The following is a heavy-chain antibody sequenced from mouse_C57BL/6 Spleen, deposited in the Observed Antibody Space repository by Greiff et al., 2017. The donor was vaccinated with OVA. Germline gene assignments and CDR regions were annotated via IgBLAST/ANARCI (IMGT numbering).Heavy chain of an antibody. D-gene: IGHD2-12*01. V-gene: IGHV5-6*01. J-gene: IGHJ2*01. CDR1: GFTFSSYG. CDR3: ARHSDYTFDY. Sequence: EVMLVESGGDLVKPGGSLKLSCAASGFTFSSYGMSWVRQTPDKRLEWVATISSGGSYTYYPDSVKGRFTISRDNAKNTRYLQMSSLKSEDTAMYYCARHSDYTFDYWGQGTTLTVSS. CDR2: ISSGGSYT.